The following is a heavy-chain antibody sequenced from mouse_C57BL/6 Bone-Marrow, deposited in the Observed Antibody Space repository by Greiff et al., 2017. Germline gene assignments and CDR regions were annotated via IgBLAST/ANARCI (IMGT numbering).Heavy chain of an antibody. D-gene: IGHD6-1*01. J-gene: IGHJ3*01. Sequence: DVMLVESGGGLVKPGGSLKLSCAASGFTFSSYAMSWVRQTPEQRLEWVATISDGGSYTYYPDNVKGRFTISGDNAKNNLYLQMSHLKSEDTAMYYCARGAVPVLFAYGGQGTLVTVSA. CDR1: GFTFSSYA. CDR3: ARGAVPVLFAY. CDR2: ISDGGSYT. V-gene: IGHV5-4*03.